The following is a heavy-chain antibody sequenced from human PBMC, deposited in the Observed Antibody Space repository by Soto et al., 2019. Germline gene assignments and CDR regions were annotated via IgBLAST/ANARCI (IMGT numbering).Heavy chain of an antibody. J-gene: IGHJ3*02. D-gene: IGHD4-17*01. CDR3: ARVGYAVTTGGAFDI. CDR1: GFTVSSNY. V-gene: IGHV3-53*01. CDR2: IYSGGST. Sequence: EVQLVESGGGLIQPGGSLRLSCAASGFTVSSNYMSWVRQAPGKGLEWVSVIYSGGSTYYADSVKGRFTISRDNSKNTLYRQMHSLRSEESAVYYCARVGYAVTTGGAFDIWGQGTMVTVSS.